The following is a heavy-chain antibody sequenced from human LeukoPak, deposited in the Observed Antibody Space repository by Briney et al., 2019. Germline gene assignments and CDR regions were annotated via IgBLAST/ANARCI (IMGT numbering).Heavy chain of an antibody. CDR2: INPNSGGT. CDR3: ARDQEYSSSLADY. J-gene: IGHJ4*02. D-gene: IGHD6-6*01. CDR1: GYTFTGYY. Sequence: GASVKVSCKASGYTFTGYYMHWVRQAPGQGLERMGWINPNSGGTNYAQKFQGRVTMTRDTSISTAYMELNRLRSDDTAVYYCARDQEYSSSLADYWGQGTLVTASS. V-gene: IGHV1-2*02.